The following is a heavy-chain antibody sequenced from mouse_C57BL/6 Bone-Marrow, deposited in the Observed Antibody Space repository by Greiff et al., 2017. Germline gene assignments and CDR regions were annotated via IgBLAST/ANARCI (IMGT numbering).Heavy chain of an antibody. D-gene: IGHD2-1*01. V-gene: IGHV3-6*01. CDR2: ISYDGSN. Sequence: EVQLVESGPGLVKPSQSLSLTCSVTGYSITSGYYWNWIRQFPGNKLEWMGYISYDGSNNYNPSLKNRISITRDTSKNQFFLKLNSVTTEDTATYYCAVTFMDYWGQGTSVTVSS. CDR1: GYSITSGYY. J-gene: IGHJ4*01. CDR3: AVTFMDY.